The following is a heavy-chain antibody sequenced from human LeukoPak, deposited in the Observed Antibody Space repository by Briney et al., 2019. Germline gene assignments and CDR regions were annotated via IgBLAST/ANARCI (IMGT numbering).Heavy chain of an antibody. V-gene: IGHV3-23*01. CDR2: VSNSADVQ. CDR1: GSTLSNYV. CDR3: ARFVTGYPNWFDP. Sequence: PGGSLKLSWGASGSTLSNYVLGGVRQAPGKGRGGVAGVSNSADVQYYPDSVRGRFTISRDNSRNTVYLQMNNLRVEDTALYHCARFVTGYPNWFDPWGPGTRVTVSS. J-gene: IGHJ5*02. D-gene: IGHD3-9*01.